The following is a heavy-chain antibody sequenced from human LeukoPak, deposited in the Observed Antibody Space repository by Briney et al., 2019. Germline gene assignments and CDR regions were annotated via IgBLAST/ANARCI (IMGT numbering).Heavy chain of an antibody. V-gene: IGHV5-51*01. CDR1: GYSFFNYW. D-gene: IGHD2-21*02. CDR2: IYPGDSDT. J-gene: IGHJ3*02. CDR3: AKGNCGGDCYSTPHAFDI. Sequence: GESLKISCVGSGYSFFNYWIGWVRQMPGKGLEWMGIIYPGDSDTRYSPSFQGQVTISADKSISTAYLQWSSLKASDTAMYYCAKGNCGGDCYSTPHAFDIWGQGTMVTVSS.